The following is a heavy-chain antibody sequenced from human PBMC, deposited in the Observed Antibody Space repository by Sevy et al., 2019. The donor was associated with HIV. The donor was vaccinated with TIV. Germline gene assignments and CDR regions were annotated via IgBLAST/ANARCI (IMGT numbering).Heavy chain of an antibody. CDR3: ARDGIKRDYYYVMDV. J-gene: IGHJ6*02. CDR2: IYASGRT. D-gene: IGHD1-26*01. CDR1: GDSISSGDSF. Sequence: SETLSLTCTVSGDSISSGDSFWSWIRQPAGRGLEWIGRIYASGRTMYNPSLKSRLTLSVDTSKNQFSLELTSVTAADTAVYYCARDGIKRDYYYVMDVWGQGTPVTVSS. V-gene: IGHV4-61*02.